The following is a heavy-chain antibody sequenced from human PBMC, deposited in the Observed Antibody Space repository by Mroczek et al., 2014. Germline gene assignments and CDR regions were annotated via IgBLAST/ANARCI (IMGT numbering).Heavy chain of an antibody. Sequence: QVQLQESGPGLVKPSETLSLTCTVSGGSISRYYWSWIRQPAGKGLEWIGRIYSSGSTNYNPSLKSRVTMSVDTSNNQFSLKLTSVTAADTAVYYCARAPLAGTVVDPWGQGTLVTVSS. CDR3: ARAPLAGTVVDP. D-gene: IGHD4-23*01. CDR1: GGSISRYY. V-gene: IGHV4-4*07. CDR2: IYSSGST. J-gene: IGHJ5*02.